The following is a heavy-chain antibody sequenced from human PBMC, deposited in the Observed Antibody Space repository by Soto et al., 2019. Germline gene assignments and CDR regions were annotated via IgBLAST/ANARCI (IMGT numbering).Heavy chain of an antibody. J-gene: IGHJ4*02. CDR1: AFAFGVYG. CDR2: IGHDGKYT. Sequence: QVQLGDSGGGVVQPGRSLRLSCAASAFAFGVYGMHWVRQAPGKGLEWVAVIGHDGKYTHSADSVKGRFTISRDNSSNTLYLQMDSLRVDDTAVYFCARDFEVGRTFDYWGQGTLVTVSS. D-gene: IGHD1-26*01. CDR3: ARDFEVGRTFDY. V-gene: IGHV3-33*01.